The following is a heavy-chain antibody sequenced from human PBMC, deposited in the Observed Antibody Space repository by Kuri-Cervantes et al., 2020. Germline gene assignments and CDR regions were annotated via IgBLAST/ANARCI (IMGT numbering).Heavy chain of an antibody. D-gene: IGHD6-13*01. J-gene: IGHJ6*03. CDR2: ITPIFGTA. CDR3: ARVMEQQLGHYYYYYMDV. CDR1: GGTFSSYA. Sequence: SVKVSCKASGGTFSSYAISWVRQAPGQGLEWMGGITPIFGTANYAQKFQGRVTITADESTSTAYMELSSLRSEDTAVYYCARVMEQQLGHYYYYYMDVWGKGTTVTVSS. V-gene: IGHV1-69*13.